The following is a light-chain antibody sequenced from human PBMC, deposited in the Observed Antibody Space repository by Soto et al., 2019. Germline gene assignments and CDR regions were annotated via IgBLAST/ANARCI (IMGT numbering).Light chain of an antibody. J-gene: IGKJ1*01. CDR3: QHYNSYSEA. Sequence: EIRMSQSPSTLSGSVGDRVTITCRASQTISSRLAWYQQKPGKAPKLLIYKASTLKSGVPSRFSGSGPGTEFTLTISSLQPDDFATYYCQHYNSYSEAFGQGAMV. CDR2: KAS. V-gene: IGKV1-5*03. CDR1: QTISSR.